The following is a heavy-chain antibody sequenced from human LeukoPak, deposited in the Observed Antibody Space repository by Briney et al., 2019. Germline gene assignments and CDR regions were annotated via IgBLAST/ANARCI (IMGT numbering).Heavy chain of an antibody. CDR3: ARHCISTSCYVIYY. Sequence: SETLSLTCTVSGGSISSSSYYWGWIRQPPGQGLEWIGGIYYTGSTYYNPSLKSRVTISVDTSKNQFSLKLSSVTAADTAVYYCARHCISTSCYVIYYWGQGTLVTVSS. D-gene: IGHD2-2*01. CDR1: GGSISSSSYY. CDR2: IYYTGST. J-gene: IGHJ4*02. V-gene: IGHV4-39*01.